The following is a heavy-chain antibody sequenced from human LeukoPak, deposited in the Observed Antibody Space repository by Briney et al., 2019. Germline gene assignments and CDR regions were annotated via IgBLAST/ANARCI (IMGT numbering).Heavy chain of an antibody. J-gene: IGHJ4*02. Sequence: GASVRVSCKASGYTFTGYYVHWVRQAPGQGPEWMGWIDPNSGGTNYAQKFQGRVTMTRDTSISTAYMELSRLRSDDTAVYYCASYCSSTSCPWEDYWGQGTLVTVSS. V-gene: IGHV1-2*02. CDR1: GYTFTGYY. D-gene: IGHD2-2*01. CDR2: IDPNSGGT. CDR3: ASYCSSTSCPWEDY.